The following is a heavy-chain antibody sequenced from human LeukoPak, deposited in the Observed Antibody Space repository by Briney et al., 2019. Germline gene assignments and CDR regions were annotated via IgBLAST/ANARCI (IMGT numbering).Heavy chain of an antibody. J-gene: IGHJ4*02. CDR1: GGSITSSSYY. CDR3: ARDRRYDYVWGSYPSPTYYFDY. Sequence: PSETLSLTCTVSGGSITSSSYYWVWIRQPPGKGLEWIGSIFHSGSTNYNPSLKSRVTMSVDTSKNQFSLKLSSVTAADTAVYYCARDRRYDYVWGSYPSPTYYFDYWGQGTLVTVSS. CDR2: IFHSGST. D-gene: IGHD3-16*02. V-gene: IGHV4-39*07.